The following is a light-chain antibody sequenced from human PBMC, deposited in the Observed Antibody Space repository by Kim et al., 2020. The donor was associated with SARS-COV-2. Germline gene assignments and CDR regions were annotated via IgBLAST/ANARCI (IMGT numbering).Light chain of an antibody. CDR3: QSADSSGTYV. Sequence: SYELTQPPSVLVSPGQTARITCSGDALPKQYAYWYQQKPGQAPVLVIYKDSERPSGIPERFSGSSSGTTVTLTISGVQAEDEADYYCQSADSSGTYVFGT. J-gene: IGLJ1*01. CDR2: KDS. V-gene: IGLV3-25*03. CDR1: ALPKQY.